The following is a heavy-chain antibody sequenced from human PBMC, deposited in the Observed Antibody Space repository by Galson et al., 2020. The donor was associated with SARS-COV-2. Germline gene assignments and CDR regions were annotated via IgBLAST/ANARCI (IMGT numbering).Heavy chain of an antibody. CDR1: GFTFSSYG. V-gene: IGHV3-30*18. CDR3: AKAREDY. CDR2: ISYDGSNK. D-gene: IGHD1-26*01. J-gene: IGHJ4*02. Sequence: GGSLRLSCAASGFTFSSYGMHWVRQAPGKGLEWVAVISYDGSNKYYADSVKGRFTISRDNSKNTLYLQMNSLRAEDTAVYYCAKAREDYWGQGTLVTVSS.